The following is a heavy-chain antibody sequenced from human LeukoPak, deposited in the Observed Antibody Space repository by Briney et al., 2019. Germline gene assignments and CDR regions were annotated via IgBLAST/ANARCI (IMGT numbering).Heavy chain of an antibody. J-gene: IGHJ3*01. D-gene: IGHD6-13*01. Sequence: SEALSHTCTVSGVSISSYYWSWIRQPPGKGLEWIGYIYYSGSTNYSPSLKSRVTISLDTSKNQFSLKLSSVTAADTAVYYCARHDGSSWYYAFDVWGQGTMVTVFS. V-gene: IGHV4-59*08. CDR1: GVSISSYY. CDR2: IYYSGST. CDR3: ARHDGSSWYYAFDV.